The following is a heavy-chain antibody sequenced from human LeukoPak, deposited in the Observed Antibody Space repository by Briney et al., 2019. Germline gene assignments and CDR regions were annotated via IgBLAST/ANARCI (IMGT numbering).Heavy chain of an antibody. D-gene: IGHD3-9*01. V-gene: IGHV1-18*01. CDR1: GYPFTTYG. J-gene: IGHJ5*02. CDR3: ARDWWGYDVLTGDNWFDP. Sequence: ASVKVSSKASGYPFTTYGITWVRQAPGQGLEWMGWISTYNGDTNYAQKFQGRVTMTTDTSTNTAYIELRSLTSDDTAAYYCARDWWGYDVLTGDNWFDPWGQGTLVTVSS. CDR2: ISTYNGDT.